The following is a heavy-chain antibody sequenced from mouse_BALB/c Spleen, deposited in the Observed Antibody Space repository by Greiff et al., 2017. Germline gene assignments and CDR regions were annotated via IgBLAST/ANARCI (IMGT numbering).Heavy chain of an antibody. CDR2: IDPENGDT. V-gene: IGHV14-4*02. D-gene: IGHD1-1*01. Sequence: VQLQQSGAELVRSGASVKLSCTASGFNIKDYYMHWVKQRPEQGLEWIGWIDPENGDTEYAPKFQGKATMTADTYSNTAYLQLSSLTSEDTAVYYCTISGSRYAMDYWGQGTSVTVSS. CDR1: GFNIKDYY. J-gene: IGHJ4*01. CDR3: TISGSRYAMDY.